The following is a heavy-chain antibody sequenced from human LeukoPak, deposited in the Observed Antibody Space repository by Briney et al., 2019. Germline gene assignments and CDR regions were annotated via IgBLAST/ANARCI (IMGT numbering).Heavy chain of an antibody. CDR1: GYTFTGYY. J-gene: IGHJ3*02. V-gene: IGHV1-2*02. CDR3: ARDRGDDYGDYLMLFDI. Sequence: ASVKVSCKASGYTFTGYYIHWVRQAPGQGLEWMGWINPHSGGTNYAQKFQGGVTMTRDMSTSTVYMELSSLRSEDTAVYYCARDRGDDYGDYLMLFDIWGQGTMVTVSS. D-gene: IGHD4-17*01. CDR2: INPHSGGT.